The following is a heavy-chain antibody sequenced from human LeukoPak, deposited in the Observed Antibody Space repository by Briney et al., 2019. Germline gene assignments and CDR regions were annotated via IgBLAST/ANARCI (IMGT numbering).Heavy chain of an antibody. V-gene: IGHV4-59*01. CDR1: GGSISSYY. CDR2: IYYSGST. D-gene: IGHD3-9*01. Sequence: SETLSLTCTVSGGSISSYYWSWIRQPPGKGLEWIGYIYYSGSTNYNPSLKSRVTISVDTSKNQFSLKLSSVTAADTAVYYCARALAYYDILTGYYIGTTFDYWGQGTLVTVSS. J-gene: IGHJ4*02. CDR3: ARALAYYDILTGYYIGTTFDY.